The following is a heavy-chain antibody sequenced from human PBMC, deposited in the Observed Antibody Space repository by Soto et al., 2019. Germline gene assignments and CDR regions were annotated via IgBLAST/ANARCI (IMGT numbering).Heavy chain of an antibody. Sequence: ASVKVSCKASGYTFTSYGISWVRQAPGQGLEWMGWISAYNGNTNYAQKLQGRVTMTTDTSTSTAYMELRSLRSDDTAVYYCARDSFYCTNGVRHRFWDYWGQGTLVTVST. D-gene: IGHD2-8*01. V-gene: IGHV1-18*01. CDR1: GYTFTSYG. CDR3: ARDSFYCTNGVRHRFWDY. J-gene: IGHJ4*02. CDR2: ISAYNGNT.